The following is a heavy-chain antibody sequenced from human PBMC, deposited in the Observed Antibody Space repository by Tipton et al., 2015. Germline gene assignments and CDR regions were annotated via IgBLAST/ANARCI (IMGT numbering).Heavy chain of an antibody. V-gene: IGHV1-18*04. Sequence: QPVQSGAEVKKPGASVKVSCKASGYTFTSYGISWVRQAPGQGLEWMGWISGYNGNANSAQKFQDRVTMTMDMSTSTAYMELRSLTSDDTAVYYCARAVEGSCSGGSCYVYCGQGTLVTVSS. J-gene: IGHJ4*02. CDR1: GYTFTSYG. CDR2: ISGYNGNA. D-gene: IGHD2-15*01. CDR3: ARAVEGSCSGGSCYVY.